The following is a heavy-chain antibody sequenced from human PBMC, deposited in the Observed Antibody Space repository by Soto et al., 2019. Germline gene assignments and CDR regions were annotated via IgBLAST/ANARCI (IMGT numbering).Heavy chain of an antibody. J-gene: IGHJ6*02. D-gene: IGHD5-18*01. CDR3: AREYSYGYYYYYALDV. CDR1: GFTVSSNY. CDR2: IYSGGST. V-gene: IGHV3-53*01. Sequence: EVQLVESGGGLIQPGGSLRLSCAASGFTVSSNYMSCVRQAPGKGLEWVSAIYSGGSTYYADYVKGRFTSSRDNSKNTPSLQMNSLRAEDTAVYYCAREYSYGYYYYYALDVWGQGTMVTVSS.